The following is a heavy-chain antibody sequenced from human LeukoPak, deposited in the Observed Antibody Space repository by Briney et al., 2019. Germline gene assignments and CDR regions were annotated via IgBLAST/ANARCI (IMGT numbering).Heavy chain of an antibody. CDR3: ARDRRPWYFDL. CDR2: ITGGGDIT. J-gene: IGHJ2*01. D-gene: IGHD6-6*01. CDR1: GCTFSSYA. Sequence: GGSLRLSCAASGCTFSSYAVSWVRQAPGKGLEWVSTITGGGDITKYADSVKGRFTISRDDPKNTLYLQMNSLRADDTAVYYCARDRRPWYFDLWGRGTLVTVSS. V-gene: IGHV3-23*01.